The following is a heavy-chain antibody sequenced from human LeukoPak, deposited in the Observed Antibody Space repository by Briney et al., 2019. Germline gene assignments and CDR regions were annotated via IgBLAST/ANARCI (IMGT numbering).Heavy chain of an antibody. CDR1: GFTFSNYS. Sequence: WSLILSYAASGFTFSNYSMHWVRPTPGKRLEWVSFISNGSRTIYYADSVKGRFTISRDNGKNSLYLQMNSLRAEDTAVYYCARETYYYDSSGYYYSRGKDYWGQGTLVTVSS. V-gene: IGHV3-48*01. CDR3: ARETYYYDSSGYYYSRGKDY. D-gene: IGHD3-22*01. J-gene: IGHJ4*02. CDR2: ISNGSRTI.